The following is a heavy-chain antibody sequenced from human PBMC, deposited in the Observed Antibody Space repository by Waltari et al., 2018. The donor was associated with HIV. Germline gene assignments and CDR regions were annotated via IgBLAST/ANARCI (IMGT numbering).Heavy chain of an antibody. CDR3: TRIAYSDNRQYYTAFDP. Sequence: QVQLQESGPGLIKPSGTLSLTCAVSGDSISNSDWWSWVRQSPGKGLEWIGDISRRGGTNYTPSLQSRVTMSLDNSKNHLSLMLSSVTAADTAIYYCTRIAYSDNRQYYTAFDPWGQGILVTVSS. CDR2: ISRRGGT. J-gene: IGHJ5*02. D-gene: IGHD2-2*02. CDR1: GDSISNSDW. V-gene: IGHV4-4*02.